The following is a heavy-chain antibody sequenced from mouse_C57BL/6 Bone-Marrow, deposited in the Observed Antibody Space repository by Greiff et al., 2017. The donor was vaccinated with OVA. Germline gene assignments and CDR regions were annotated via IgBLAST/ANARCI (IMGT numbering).Heavy chain of an antibody. CDR2: IDPETGGT. Sequence: VKLQESGAELVRPGASVTLSCKASGYTFTDYEMHWVKQTPVHGLEWIGAIDPETGGTAYNQKFKGKAILTADKSSSTAYMELRSLTSEDSAVYYCTRGYSNYYAMDCGGQGTSVTVSA. CDR1: GYTFTDYE. D-gene: IGHD2-5*01. CDR3: TRGYSNYYAMDC. J-gene: IGHJ4*01. V-gene: IGHV1-15*01.